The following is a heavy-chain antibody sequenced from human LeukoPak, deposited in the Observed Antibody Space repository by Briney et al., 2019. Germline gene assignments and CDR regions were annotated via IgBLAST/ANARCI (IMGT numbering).Heavy chain of an antibody. V-gene: IGHV4-59*01. CDR2: IYYSGST. D-gene: IGHD3-16*01. J-gene: IGHJ4*02. Sequence: PSETLSLTCTVSGGSISSYYWSWIRQPPGKGLEWIGYIYYSGSTNYNPSLKSRVTISVDTSKNQFSLKLSSVTAAATAGYYGASLHWGGRSGVDYWGQGTLVTVSS. CDR1: GGSISSYY. CDR3: ASLHWGGRSGVDY.